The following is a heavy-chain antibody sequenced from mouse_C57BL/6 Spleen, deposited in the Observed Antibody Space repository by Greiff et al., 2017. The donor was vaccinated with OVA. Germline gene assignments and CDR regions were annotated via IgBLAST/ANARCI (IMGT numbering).Heavy chain of an antibody. CDR3: ASSWAWFAY. CDR2: IYPGDGDT. CDR1: GYAFSSSW. J-gene: IGHJ3*01. Sequence: QVQLKESGPELVKPGASVKISCKASGYAFSSSWMNWVKQRPGKGLEWIGRIYPGDGDTNYNGKFKGKATLTADKSSSTAYMQLSSLTSEDSAVYICASSWAWFAYWGQGTLVTVSA. V-gene: IGHV1-82*01.